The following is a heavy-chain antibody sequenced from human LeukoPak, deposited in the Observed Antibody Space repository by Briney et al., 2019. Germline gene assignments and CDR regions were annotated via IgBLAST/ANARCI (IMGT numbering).Heavy chain of an antibody. CDR3: ARHIYCSGGSCYRVRFDP. CDR1: GGSISSSSYY. CDR2: IYYSGST. Sequence: SETLSLTCTVSGGSISSSSYYWGWICQPPGKGLEWIGSIYYSGSTYYNPSLKSRVTISVDTSKNQFSLKLSSVTAADTAVYYCARHIYCSGGSCYRVRFDPWGQGTLVTVSS. J-gene: IGHJ5*02. D-gene: IGHD2-15*01. V-gene: IGHV4-39*01.